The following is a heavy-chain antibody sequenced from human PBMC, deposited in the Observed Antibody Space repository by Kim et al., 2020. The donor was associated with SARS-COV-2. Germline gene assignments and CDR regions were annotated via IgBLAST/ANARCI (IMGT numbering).Heavy chain of an antibody. J-gene: IGHJ4*02. CDR2: IVGSDST. CDR3: AKGIANDY. D-gene: IGHD2-21*01. V-gene: IGHV3-23*01. CDR1: GFTFSSFA. Sequence: GGSLRLSCAASGFTFSSFAMTWVRQAPGKGLEWVSLIVGSDSTYYADSVKGRFTISRDNSKNTLYLQMNSLRPEDTAVYYCAKGIANDYWGQGTLVTVSS.